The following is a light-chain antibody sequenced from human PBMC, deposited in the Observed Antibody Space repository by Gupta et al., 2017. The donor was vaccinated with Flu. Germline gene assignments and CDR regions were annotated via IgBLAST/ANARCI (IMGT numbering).Light chain of an antibody. CDR2: GSS. V-gene: IGKV3-20*01. CDR1: QSVSNSS. Sequence: GTLSLSPGERATLSCRTSQSVSNSSLGWYQQKPGQAPRLLIYGSSNRATDIPDRFSGSGSGTDFTLTISRLEPEDFAVYYCQQGGTSPLTFGQGTKVEAK. CDR3: QQGGTSPLT. J-gene: IGKJ1*01.